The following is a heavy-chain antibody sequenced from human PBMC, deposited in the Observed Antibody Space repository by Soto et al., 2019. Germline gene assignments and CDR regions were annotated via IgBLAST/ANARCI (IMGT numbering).Heavy chain of an antibody. J-gene: IGHJ4*02. V-gene: IGHV1-3*01. CDR1: GYTFTSYA. CDR3: ARAGVGATPNDY. D-gene: IGHD1-26*01. CDR2: INAGNGNT. Sequence: ASVKVSCKASGYTFTSYAMDWVRQAPGQRLEWMGWINAGNGNTKYSQKFQGRVTITRDTSASTAYMELSSLRSEDTAVYYCARAGVGATPNDYWGQGTLVTVSS.